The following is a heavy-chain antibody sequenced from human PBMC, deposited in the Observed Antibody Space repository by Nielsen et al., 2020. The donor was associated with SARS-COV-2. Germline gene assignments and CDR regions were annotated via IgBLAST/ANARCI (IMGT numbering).Heavy chain of an antibody. Sequence: SETLSLTCTVSGGSISSNNHYWGWIRQPPGKGLEWIGSIHYSGGTYYNPSLRSRVTISVDTSKIHFSLNLASVTAADTAVHYCARERFSYGQKGLSFDSWGQGTLVTVSS. CDR1: GGSISSNNHY. D-gene: IGHD5-18*01. CDR3: ARERFSYGQKGLSFDS. CDR2: IHYSGGT. J-gene: IGHJ4*02. V-gene: IGHV4-39*07.